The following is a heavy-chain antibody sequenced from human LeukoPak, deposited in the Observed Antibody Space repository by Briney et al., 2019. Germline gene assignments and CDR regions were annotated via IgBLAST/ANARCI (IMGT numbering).Heavy chain of an antibody. D-gene: IGHD6-13*01. J-gene: IGHJ4*02. CDR2: IWYDGSNK. V-gene: IGHV3-33*01. CDR1: GFTFSSYG. CDR3: ARDSSSWYYFDY. Sequence: PGRSLRLSCAASGFTFSSYGMHWVRQAPGKGLEWVAVIWYDGSNKYYAGSVKGRFTISRDNSKNTLYLQMNSLRAEDTAVYYCARDSSSWYYFDYWGQGTLVTVSS.